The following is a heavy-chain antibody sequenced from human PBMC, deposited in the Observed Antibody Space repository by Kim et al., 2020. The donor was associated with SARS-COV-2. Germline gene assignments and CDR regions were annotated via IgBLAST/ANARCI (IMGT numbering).Heavy chain of an antibody. J-gene: IGHJ6*02. V-gene: IGHV3-23*01. CDR1: GFTFSSYA. CDR2: ISGSGGST. CDR3: AKGRRAYYYYGMDV. Sequence: GGSLRLSCAASGFTFSSYAMSWVRQAPGKGLEWVSAISGSGGSTYYADSVKGRFTISRDNSKNTLYLQMNSLRAEDTAVYYCAKGRRAYYYYGMDVWGQGTTVTVSS.